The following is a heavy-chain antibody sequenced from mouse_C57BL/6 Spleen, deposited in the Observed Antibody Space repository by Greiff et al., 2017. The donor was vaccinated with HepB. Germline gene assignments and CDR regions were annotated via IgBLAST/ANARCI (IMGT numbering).Heavy chain of an antibody. V-gene: IGHV1-80*01. CDR1: GYAFSSYW. CDR2: IYPGDGDT. D-gene: IGHD1-1*01. J-gene: IGHJ4*01. CDR3: ARTVVATPYYAMDY. Sequence: QVQLQQSGAELVKPGASVKISCKASGYAFSSYWMNWVKQRPGKGLEWIGQIYPGDGDTNYNGKFKGKATLTADKSSSTAYMQLSSLTSEDSAVYFCARTVVATPYYAMDYWGQGTSVTVSS.